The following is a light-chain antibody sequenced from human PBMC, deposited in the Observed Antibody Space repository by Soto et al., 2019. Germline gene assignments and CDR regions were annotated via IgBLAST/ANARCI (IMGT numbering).Light chain of an antibody. J-gene: IGKJ3*01. CDR2: DAS. Sequence: DIQMTQSPSSLSASVGDRVTITCQASQDISNYLNWYQQKPGKAPKLLIYDASNLETGVPSRFSGSGSGTDFTFTISSLQPEAIASYYCQQYDNPFTFGPGTKVDIK. CDR1: QDISNY. V-gene: IGKV1-33*01. CDR3: QQYDNPFT.